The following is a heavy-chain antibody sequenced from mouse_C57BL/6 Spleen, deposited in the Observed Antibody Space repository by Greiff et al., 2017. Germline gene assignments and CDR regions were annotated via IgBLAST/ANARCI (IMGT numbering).Heavy chain of an antibody. CDR2: ISYDGSN. Sequence: DVKLQESGPGLVKPSQSLSLTCSVTGYSITSGYYWNWIRQFPGNKLEWMGYISYDGSNNYNPSLKNRISITRDTSKNQFFLKLNSVTTEDTATYYCARERNYGYFDVWGTGTTVTVSS. CDR1: GYSITSGYY. J-gene: IGHJ1*03. V-gene: IGHV3-6*01. CDR3: ARERNYGYFDV.